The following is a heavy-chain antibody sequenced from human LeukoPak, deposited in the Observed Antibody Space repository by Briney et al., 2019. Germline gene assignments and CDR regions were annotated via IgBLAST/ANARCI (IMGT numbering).Heavy chain of an antibody. CDR2: MNPNSGNT. D-gene: IGHD3-10*01. Sequence: ASVKVSCKASGYTFTGYYVHWVRQAPGQGLEWMGWMNPNSGNTGYAQKFQGRVTMTRNTSISTAYMELSSLRSEDTAVYYCARADYYGSGSSIRRKFDPWGQGTLVTVSS. J-gene: IGHJ5*02. CDR1: GYTFTGYY. V-gene: IGHV1-8*02. CDR3: ARADYYGSGSSIRRKFDP.